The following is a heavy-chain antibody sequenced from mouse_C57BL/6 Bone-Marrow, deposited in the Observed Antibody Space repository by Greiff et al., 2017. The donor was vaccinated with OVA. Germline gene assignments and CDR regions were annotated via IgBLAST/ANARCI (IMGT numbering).Heavy chain of an antibody. CDR3: TRGITTVGYYAMDY. CDR1: GFTFSSYA. D-gene: IGHD1-1*01. J-gene: IGHJ4*01. V-gene: IGHV5-9-1*02. CDR2: ISSGGDYI. Sequence: EVMLVESGEGLVKPGGSLKLSCAASGFTFSSYAMSWVRQTPEKRLEWVAYISSGGDYIYYADTVKGRFTISRDNARNTLYLQMSSLKSEDTAMYYCTRGITTVGYYAMDYWGQGTSVTVSS.